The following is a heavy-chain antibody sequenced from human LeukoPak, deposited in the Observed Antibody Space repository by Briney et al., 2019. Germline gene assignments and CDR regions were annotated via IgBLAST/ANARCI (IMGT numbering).Heavy chain of an antibody. CDR3: ASSGSYRFDY. Sequence: GGSLRLSCAASGFTFSSYSMNWVRQAPGKGLEWVSHITASGTALFYADSVKGRFTISRDNAKNSLYLQMNSLRDEDTAVYYCASSGSYRFDYWGQGTLVTVSS. V-gene: IGHV3-48*02. D-gene: IGHD1-26*01. CDR2: ITASGTAL. J-gene: IGHJ4*02. CDR1: GFTFSSYS.